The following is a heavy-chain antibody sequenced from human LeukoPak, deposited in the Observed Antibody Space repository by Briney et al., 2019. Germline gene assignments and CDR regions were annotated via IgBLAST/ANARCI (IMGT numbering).Heavy chain of an antibody. CDR3: ARDRVDSSGYPYFDY. CDR1: GGSISSGGYS. Sequence: PSETLSLTCAVSGGSISSGGYSWSWVRQPRGKGLEWIVYIYHSGSTYYNPSLKSRVTISVDRSKNQFSLKLSSVTAADTAVYYCARDRVDSSGYPYFDYWGQGTLVTVSS. V-gene: IGHV4-30-2*01. CDR2: IYHSGST. D-gene: IGHD3-22*01. J-gene: IGHJ4*02.